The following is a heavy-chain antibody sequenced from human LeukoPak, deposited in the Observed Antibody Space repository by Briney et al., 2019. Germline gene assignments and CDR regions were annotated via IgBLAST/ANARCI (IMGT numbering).Heavy chain of an antibody. CDR2: IYYSGST. CDR3: ARAATGIFYYFDY. J-gene: IGHJ4*02. V-gene: IGHV4-59*12. D-gene: IGHD2-8*02. CDR1: GGSISSYY. Sequence: SETLSLTCTVSGGSISSYYWSWIRQPPGKGLEWIGYIYYSGSTNYNPSLKSRVTMSVDTSKNQFSLKLSSVTAADTAVYYCARAATGIFYYFDYWGQGTLVTVSS.